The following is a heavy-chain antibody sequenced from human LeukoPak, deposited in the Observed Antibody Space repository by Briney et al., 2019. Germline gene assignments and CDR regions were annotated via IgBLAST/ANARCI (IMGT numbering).Heavy chain of an antibody. CDR1: GYSFTTYW. Sequence: GESLKISCKGSGYSFTTYWIGWVRQMPGKGLEWMGIIYPGDSDTRYSPSFQGQVTISADKSISTAYLQWSSLKASDTATYYCARHQAAGYYYYYMDVWGKGTTVTVSS. D-gene: IGHD6-19*01. CDR2: IYPGDSDT. J-gene: IGHJ6*03. V-gene: IGHV5-51*01. CDR3: ARHQAAGYYYYYMDV.